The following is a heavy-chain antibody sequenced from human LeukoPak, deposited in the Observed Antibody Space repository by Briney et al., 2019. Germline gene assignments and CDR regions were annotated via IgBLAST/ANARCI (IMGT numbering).Heavy chain of an antibody. Sequence: SGGSLRLSCAASGFTFSSYWMHWVRQAPGKGLVWVSRISTDGSSTNSADSVKGRFTSSRDNAKNTLYLQMNSLRAEDTAVYYCVREYSSSSGRAFDIWGQGTMVTVSP. D-gene: IGHD6-6*01. CDR2: ISTDGSST. CDR1: GFTFSSYW. V-gene: IGHV3-74*01. J-gene: IGHJ3*02. CDR3: VREYSSSSGRAFDI.